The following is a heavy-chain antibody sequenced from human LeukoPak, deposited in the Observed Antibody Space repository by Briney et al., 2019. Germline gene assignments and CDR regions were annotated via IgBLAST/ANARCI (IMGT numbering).Heavy chain of an antibody. J-gene: IGHJ5*02. CDR1: GFTFSSYE. V-gene: IGHV3-48*03. CDR3: ARDLHYYDSSGPGNP. Sequence: GGSLRLSCAASGFTFSSYEMNWVRQAPGKGLEWVSYISSSGSTIYYADSVKGRFTISRDNAKNSLYLQMNSLRAEDTAVYYCARDLHYYDSSGPGNPWGQGTLVTVSS. D-gene: IGHD3-22*01. CDR2: ISSSGSTI.